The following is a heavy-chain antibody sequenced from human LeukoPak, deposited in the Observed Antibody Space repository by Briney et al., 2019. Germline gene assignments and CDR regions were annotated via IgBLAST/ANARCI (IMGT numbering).Heavy chain of an antibody. Sequence: ETLSLTCNVPGESISSHYWSWTRQSPGKGLEWIGYVTNSGTTKFNPSLKSRVTISRDTSKNQISLRLGSVTAADTAVYYCARSRCDFWSGYYPSSYYYYMDVWGKGTTVTVSS. V-gene: IGHV4-59*11. CDR2: VTNSGTT. CDR1: GESISSHY. D-gene: IGHD3-3*01. J-gene: IGHJ6*03. CDR3: ARSRCDFWSGYYPSSYYYYMDV.